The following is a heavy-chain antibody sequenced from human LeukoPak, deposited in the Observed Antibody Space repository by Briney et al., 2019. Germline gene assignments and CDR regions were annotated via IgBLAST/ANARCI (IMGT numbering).Heavy chain of an antibody. CDR1: GFTVSNNY. D-gene: IGHD3-10*01. CDR2: IKQDGSEK. J-gene: IGHJ6*03. CDR3: ARGIWFRELLSYYYYYYMDV. Sequence: PGGSLRLSCAASGFTVSNNYMNWVRQAPGKGLEWVANIKQDGSEKYYVDSVKGRFTISRDNAKNSLYLQMNSLRAEDTAVYYCARGIWFRELLSYYYYYYMDVWGKGTTVTVSS. V-gene: IGHV3-7*01.